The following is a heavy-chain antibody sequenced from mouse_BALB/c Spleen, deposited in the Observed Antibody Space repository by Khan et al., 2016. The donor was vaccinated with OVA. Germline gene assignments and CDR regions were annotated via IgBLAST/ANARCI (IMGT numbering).Heavy chain of an antibody. CDR3: ARGYEFFPY. V-gene: IGHV1-26*01. CDR2: VNPNNGDT. J-gene: IGHJ3*01. CDR1: GYSSTVYY. Sequence: VQLKESGPDLVKPGASVKISCKASGYSSTVYYMTWVKQSHGKSPEWIGRVNPNNGDTNYNQNFKGKAILTVDKSSNTAYMELRSLTSEDSAVFYCARGYEFFPYWGQGTLVTVSA. D-gene: IGHD2-12*01.